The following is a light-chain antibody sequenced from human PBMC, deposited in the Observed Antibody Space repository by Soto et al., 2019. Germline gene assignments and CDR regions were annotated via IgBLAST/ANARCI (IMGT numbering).Light chain of an antibody. J-gene: IGKJ4*01. CDR3: QQYNNWPLT. Sequence: EVVMTQSPATLSVSPGERATLYCRASESVNNNLAWYQQKPGQAPRLLIHGASTRATGIPDRFKGSGSGTEFTLTITSLQAEDFAVYYCQQYNNWPLTFGGGTKMEIK. CDR2: GAS. CDR1: ESVNNN. V-gene: IGKV3-15*01.